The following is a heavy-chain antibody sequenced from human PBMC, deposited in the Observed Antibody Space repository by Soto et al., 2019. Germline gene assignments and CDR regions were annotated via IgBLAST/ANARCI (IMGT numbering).Heavy chain of an antibody. J-gene: IGHJ4*02. CDR3: ARDPWSSSGWYGLAGHEPDY. CDR1: GFTFSSYS. Sequence: EVQLVESGGGLVQPGGSLRLSCAASGFTFSSYSMNWVRQAPGKGLEWVSYISSSSSTIYYADSVKGRFTISRDNAKNSLYLQMNSLRDEDTAVYYCARDPWSSSGWYGLAGHEPDYWGQGTLVTVSS. CDR2: ISSSSSTI. V-gene: IGHV3-48*02. D-gene: IGHD6-19*01.